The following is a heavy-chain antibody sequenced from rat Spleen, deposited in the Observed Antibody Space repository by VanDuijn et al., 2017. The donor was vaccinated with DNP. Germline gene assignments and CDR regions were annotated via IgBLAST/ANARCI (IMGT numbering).Heavy chain of an antibody. Sequence: EVQLVESGGGPVQPGRSLKLSCVASGFTFNNYWMTWIRQAPGKGLEWVGTISYDGTDTYYRDSVKGRFTMSRDNAKSTLYLQMDSLRSEDTATYYCTTDYFDYWGQGVMVTVSS. CDR2: ISYDGTDT. J-gene: IGHJ2*01. V-gene: IGHV5-31*01. CDR3: TTDYFDY. CDR1: GFTFNNYW.